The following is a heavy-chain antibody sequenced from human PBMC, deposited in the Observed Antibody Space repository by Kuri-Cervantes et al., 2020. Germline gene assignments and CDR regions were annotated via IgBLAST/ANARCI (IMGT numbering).Heavy chain of an antibody. J-gene: IGHJ6*02. CDR2: ISYDGSNK. CDR1: GFTFSSYA. D-gene: IGHD5-18*01. CDR3: ARDDCGYSYGCRYYYYGMDV. V-gene: IGHV3-30-3*01. Sequence: GESLKISCAASGFTFSSYAMHWVRQAPGKGLEWVAVISYDGSNKYYADSVKGRFTISRDNSKNTLYLQMNSLRAEDTAVYYCARDDCGYSYGCRYYYYGMDVWGQGTTVTVSS.